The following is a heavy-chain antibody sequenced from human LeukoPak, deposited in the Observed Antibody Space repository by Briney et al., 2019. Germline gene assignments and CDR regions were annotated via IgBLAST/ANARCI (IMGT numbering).Heavy chain of an antibody. V-gene: IGHV3-23*01. CDR1: GFTFSSYA. D-gene: IGHD3-10*01. J-gene: IGHJ4*02. CDR3: AKTNYYIGAVDLDY. CDR2: ISGSGGST. Sequence: GGSLRLSCAASGFTFSSYAMSWVRQAPGKGLEWVSAISGSGGSTYYADSVKGRFTISRDNSKNTLYLQMNSLRAEDTAVYYCAKTNYYIGAVDLDYWGQGTLVTVSS.